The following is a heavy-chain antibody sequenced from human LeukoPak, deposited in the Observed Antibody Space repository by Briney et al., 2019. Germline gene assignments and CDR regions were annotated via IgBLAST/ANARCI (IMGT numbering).Heavy chain of an antibody. CDR2: SYYSGST. CDR1: GGSISSGDNY. J-gene: IGHJ4*02. Sequence: SETLSLTCTVSGGSISSGDNYWGWIRQPPGKGLEWIGYSYYSGSTYYNPSLKSRVTISVDTSKNQFSLKLSSVTAADTAVYYCAIGDLYSSSWYNWGQGTLVTVSS. CDR3: AIGDLYSSSWYN. D-gene: IGHD6-13*01. V-gene: IGHV4-30-4*08.